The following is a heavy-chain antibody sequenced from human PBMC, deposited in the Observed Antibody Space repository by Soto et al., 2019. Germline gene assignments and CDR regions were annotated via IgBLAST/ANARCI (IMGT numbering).Heavy chain of an antibody. CDR3: SKWSGYGDL. J-gene: IGHJ4*02. V-gene: IGHV3-23*01. CDR2: ISVTPGIT. Sequence: EMQLLESGGGLVQPGGSLRLSCAASGFTMSTYSVTWVRQAPGKGLEWVSGISVTPGITFYADSVKGRFTISRDSSNNAVYLQMNSLRAEDTAMYFCSKWSGYGDLWGQGTLVTVSS. D-gene: IGHD5-12*01. CDR1: GFTMSTYS.